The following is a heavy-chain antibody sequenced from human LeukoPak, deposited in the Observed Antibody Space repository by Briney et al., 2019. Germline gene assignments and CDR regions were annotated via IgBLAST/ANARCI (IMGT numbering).Heavy chain of an antibody. Sequence: PGGSLRLSCAASGFTFSDYYMSWIRQAPGKGLEWVSYISSSGSTIYYADSVKGRLTISRDNAKNSLYPQMNSLRAEDTAVYYCARELYRSATMVRGALATWGQGTLVTVSS. D-gene: IGHD3-10*01. CDR1: GFTFSDYY. CDR3: ARELYRSATMVRGALAT. V-gene: IGHV3-11*01. CDR2: ISSSGSTI. J-gene: IGHJ4*02.